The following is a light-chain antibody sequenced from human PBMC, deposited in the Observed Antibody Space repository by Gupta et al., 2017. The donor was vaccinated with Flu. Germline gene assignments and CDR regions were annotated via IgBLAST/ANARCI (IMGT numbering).Light chain of an antibody. CDR1: QSVSSN. CDR2: DAS. CDR3: QQYNSLPRLT. J-gene: IGKJ3*01. Sequence: IVMTQSPATLSVSPGERATLSCRASQSVSSNLAWYQQKPGQGRRLRIYDASTRATGIPARFSVSGSGTEFTLTLSSLKSEDFAVYYCQQYNSLPRLTFGPGTKVEIK. V-gene: IGKV3-15*01.